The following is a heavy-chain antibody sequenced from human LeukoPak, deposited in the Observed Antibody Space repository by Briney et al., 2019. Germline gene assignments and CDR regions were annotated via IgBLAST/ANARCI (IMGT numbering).Heavy chain of an antibody. V-gene: IGHV3-30*18. CDR3: AKDRQLWLPAYFDY. CDR2: ISYDGSNK. Sequence: GALRLSCAASGFTFSSYGMHWVRQAPGKGLEWVAVISYDGSNKYYADSVKGRFTISRDNSKNTLYLQMNSLRAEDTAVYYCAKDRQLWLPAYFDYWGQGTLVTVSS. CDR1: GFTFSSYG. D-gene: IGHD5-18*01. J-gene: IGHJ4*02.